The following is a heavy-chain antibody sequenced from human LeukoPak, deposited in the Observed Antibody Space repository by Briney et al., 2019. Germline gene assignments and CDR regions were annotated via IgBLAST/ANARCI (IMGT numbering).Heavy chain of an antibody. J-gene: IGHJ6*02. V-gene: IGHV4-38-2*02. CDR1: GYSNSSGYY. Sequence: SETLSLTCTVSGYSNSSGYYWGWIRPPPGKGLEWIGSIYHSGSTYYNPSLKSRVTISVDTSKNQFSLKLSSVTAADTAVYYCARDSAILDYGVTTPYYYYGMDVWGQGTTVTVSS. CDR3: ARDSAILDYGVTTPYYYYGMDV. CDR2: IYHSGST. D-gene: IGHD4-17*01.